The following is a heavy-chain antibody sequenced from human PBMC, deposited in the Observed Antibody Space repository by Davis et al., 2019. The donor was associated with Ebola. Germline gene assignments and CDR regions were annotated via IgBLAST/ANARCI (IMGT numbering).Heavy chain of an antibody. CDR1: GGTFSSYA. V-gene: IGHV1-69*04. CDR2: IIPILGIA. Sequence: SVKVSCKASGGTFSSYAISWVRQAPGQGLEWMGRIIPILGIANYAQKFQGRVTITADKSTSTAYMELSSLRSEDTAVYYCARVRAARPFFDYWGQGTLVTVSS. CDR3: ARVRAARPFFDY. D-gene: IGHD6-6*01. J-gene: IGHJ4*02.